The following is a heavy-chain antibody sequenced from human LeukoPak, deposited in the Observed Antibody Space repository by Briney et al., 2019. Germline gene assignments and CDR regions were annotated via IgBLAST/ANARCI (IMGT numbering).Heavy chain of an antibody. CDR1: GFTFSSYS. V-gene: IGHV3-21*01. J-gene: IGHJ6*02. Sequence: GGSLRLSCAASGFTFSSYSMSWVRQAPGKGLEWVSSISSSSSYIYYADSVKGRFTISGDNAKNSLYLQMNSLRVEDTAVYYCARDQIVVVTVNYYYGMDVWGQGTTVTVSS. CDR2: ISSSSSYI. CDR3: ARDQIVVVTVNYYYGMDV. D-gene: IGHD2-21*02.